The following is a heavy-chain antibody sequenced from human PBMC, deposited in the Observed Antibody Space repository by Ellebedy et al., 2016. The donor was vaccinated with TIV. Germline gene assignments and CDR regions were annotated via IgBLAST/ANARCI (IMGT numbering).Heavy chain of an antibody. J-gene: IGHJ1*01. Sequence: GESLKISCAASGFTFSSYVMSWVRQAPGKGLEWVSAISGSGGSTYYADSVKGRFTISRDNSKNTLNLQMNSLRAEDTAVYYCAKDFGFQNWGQGTLVTVSS. CDR3: AKDFGFQN. CDR1: GFTFSSYV. V-gene: IGHV3-23*01. D-gene: IGHD3-10*01. CDR2: ISGSGGST.